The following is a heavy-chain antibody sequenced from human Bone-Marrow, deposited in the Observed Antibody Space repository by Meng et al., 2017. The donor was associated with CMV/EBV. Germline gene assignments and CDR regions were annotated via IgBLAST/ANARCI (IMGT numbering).Heavy chain of an antibody. J-gene: IGHJ5*02. CDR3: ARARIAARKPYNWFDP. Sequence: GGTVSSYAISWVRQAPGKGLEWMGGIIPILGIANYAQKFKGRVTITADKSTSTAYMELSSLRSEDTAVYYCARARIAARKPYNWFDPWGQGTLVTVSS. V-gene: IGHV1-69*10. D-gene: IGHD6-25*01. CDR1: GGTVSSYA. CDR2: IIPILGIA.